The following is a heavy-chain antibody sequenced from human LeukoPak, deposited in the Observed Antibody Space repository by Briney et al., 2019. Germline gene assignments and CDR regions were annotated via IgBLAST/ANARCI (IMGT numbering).Heavy chain of an antibody. D-gene: IGHD6-19*01. CDR1: GFTFSSYA. CDR3: AKDRASGSGSYSYRGFDY. J-gene: IGHJ4*02. Sequence: GGSLRLSCAASGFTFSSYAMSWVRQAPGKGLEWVSAISGSGDYTNYADSVKGRFTISRDNSKNTLYLQMNSLRAEDTAVYYCAKDRASGSGSYSYRGFDYWGQGTLVTVSS. CDR2: ISGSGDYT. V-gene: IGHV3-23*01.